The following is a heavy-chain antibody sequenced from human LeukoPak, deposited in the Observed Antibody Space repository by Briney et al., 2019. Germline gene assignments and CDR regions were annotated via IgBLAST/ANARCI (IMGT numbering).Heavy chain of an antibody. V-gene: IGHV3-11*04. D-gene: IGHD3-22*01. J-gene: IGHJ4*02. CDR2: ISSSGSTI. CDR1: GFTFSDYY. CDR3: ARVEYYDSSGYFDY. Sequence: GGSLTLSCAASGFTFSDYYMSWLRQAPGKGLEWVSYISSSGSTIYYADSVKGRFTISRENAKKSLYLQMNSLRREDRAVYYCARVEYYDSSGYFDYWVQGTQLTVSS.